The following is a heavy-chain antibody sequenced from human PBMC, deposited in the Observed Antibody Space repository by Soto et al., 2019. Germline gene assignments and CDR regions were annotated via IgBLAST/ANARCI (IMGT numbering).Heavy chain of an antibody. CDR2: IIPIFGTA. CDR3: ARGGNSSWYGGVYYYGMDV. CDR1: GGTFSSYA. Sequence: QVQLVQSGAEVKKPGSSVKVSCKASGGTFSSYAISWVRQAPGQGLEWMGGIIPIFGTANYAQKFQGRVTITADESTSTAYMELSSLRSEDTAVYYCARGGNSSWYGGVYYYGMDVWGQGTTVTVSS. V-gene: IGHV1-69*01. D-gene: IGHD6-13*01. J-gene: IGHJ6*02.